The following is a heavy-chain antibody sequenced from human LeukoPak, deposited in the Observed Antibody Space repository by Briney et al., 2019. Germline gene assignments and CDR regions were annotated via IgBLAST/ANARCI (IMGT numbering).Heavy chain of an antibody. CDR3: ARDSGATIVDY. CDR1: GFTFSSYW. V-gene: IGHV3-7*03. Sequence: GGSLRLSCAASGFTFSSYWMSWVRRAPGKGREWVANIKQDGSEKFYVDSVKGRFTISRDNAKNSLYLQMNSLRAEDTAVYYCARDSGATIVDYWGQGTLVTVSS. CDR2: IKQDGSEK. D-gene: IGHD5-12*01. J-gene: IGHJ4*02.